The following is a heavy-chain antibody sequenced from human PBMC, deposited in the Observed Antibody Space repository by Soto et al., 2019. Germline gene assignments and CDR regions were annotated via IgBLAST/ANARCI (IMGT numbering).Heavy chain of an antibody. V-gene: IGHV5-10-1*01. D-gene: IGHD2-2*01. CDR2: IDPSDSYT. CDR1: GYSITSYW. CDR3: ASSPRGYCSSTSCRELVNYSGMDV. Sequence: EVQLVRSGAEVKKPGESLTISCKGSGYSITSYWISWVRQMPGKGLEWMGRIDPSDSYTNYSPSFQGHVTISADKSISTAYLQWSSLKASDTAMYYCASSPRGYCSSTSCRELVNYSGMDVWGKGTTVTFSS. J-gene: IGHJ6*04.